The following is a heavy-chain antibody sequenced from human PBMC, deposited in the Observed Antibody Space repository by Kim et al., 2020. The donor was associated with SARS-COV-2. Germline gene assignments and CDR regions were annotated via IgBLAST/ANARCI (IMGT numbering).Heavy chain of an antibody. D-gene: IGHD3-10*01. J-gene: IGHJ3*02. Sequence: SETLSLTCTVSGGSISSSSYYWGWIRQPPGKGLEWIGSIYYSGSTYYNPSLKSRVTISVDTSKNQFSLKLSSVTAADTAVYYCARNGAGKESHYHDAFDIWGQGTMVTVSS. V-gene: IGHV4-39*07. CDR1: GGSISSSSYY. CDR2: IYYSGST. CDR3: ARNGAGKESHYHDAFDI.